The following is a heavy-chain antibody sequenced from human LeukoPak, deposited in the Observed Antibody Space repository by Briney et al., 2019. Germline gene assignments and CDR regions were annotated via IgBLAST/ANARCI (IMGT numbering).Heavy chain of an antibody. Sequence: GGSLRLSCTASGFTVRSNYMFWVRQAPGKGLECVSVIYSDGCAYYAASLKGRFTISRDSSMNTLFLQMNSLRAEDTAMYYCAGALYYNYYETRYFAYWGQGTPVTVSS. CDR3: AGALYYNYYETRYFAY. D-gene: IGHD3-22*01. J-gene: IGHJ4*02. CDR2: IYSDGCA. V-gene: IGHV3-53*01. CDR1: GFTVRSNY.